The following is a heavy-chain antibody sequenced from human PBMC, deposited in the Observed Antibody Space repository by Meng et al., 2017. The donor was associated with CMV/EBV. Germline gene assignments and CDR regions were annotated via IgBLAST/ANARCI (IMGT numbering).Heavy chain of an antibody. J-gene: IGHJ5*02. CDR2: IKSKTDGGTT. V-gene: IGHV3-15*01. CDR3: TTYTYYDFWSGEYNWFDP. CDR1: GFTFSNAW. D-gene: IGHD3-3*01. Sequence: GGSLRLSCAASGFTFSNAWMSWVRQAPGQGLEWVGRIKSKTDGGTTDYAAPVKGRFTISRDDSKNTLYLQMNSLKTEDTAVYYCTTYTYYDFWSGEYNWFDPWGQGTLVTVSS.